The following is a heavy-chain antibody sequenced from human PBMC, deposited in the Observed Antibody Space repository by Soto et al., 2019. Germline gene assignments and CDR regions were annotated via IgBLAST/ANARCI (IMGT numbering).Heavy chain of an antibody. V-gene: IGHV4-59*08. Sequence: PSETLSLTCTVSGGSISSYYWSWIRQPPGKGLEWIGYIYYSGSTNYNPSLKSRVTISVDTSKNQFSLNLSSVTAADTAVYYCARQGAVAGTFDFWGLGTLVTVSS. CDR3: ARQGAVAGTFDF. CDR2: IYYSGST. CDR1: GGSISSYY. D-gene: IGHD6-19*01. J-gene: IGHJ4*02.